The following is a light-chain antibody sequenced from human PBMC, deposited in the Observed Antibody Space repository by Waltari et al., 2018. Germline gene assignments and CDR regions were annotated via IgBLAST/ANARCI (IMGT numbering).Light chain of an antibody. CDR1: QGVNRS. J-gene: IGKJ1*01. CDR2: GAS. Sequence: IVLTQSPGTLSLSPGERVTLSCRASQGVNRSLAWYQQKPGQAHKRLSYGASTRAPGIPNRFTGRGSGTDFSLTISSLEPEDFAIYFCQHYVRLPATFGQRTKVEIK. V-gene: IGKV3-20*01. CDR3: QHYVRLPAT.